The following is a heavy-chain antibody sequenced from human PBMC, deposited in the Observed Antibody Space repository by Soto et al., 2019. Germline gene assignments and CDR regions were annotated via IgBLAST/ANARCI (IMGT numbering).Heavy chain of an antibody. J-gene: IGHJ4*02. CDR1: GFTFSSYG. D-gene: IGHD4-17*01. Sequence: ESGGGVVQPGRSLRLSCAASGFTFSSYGMHWVRQAPGKGLEWVAVISYDGSNKYYADSVKGRFTISRDNSKNTLYLQMNSLRAEDTAVYYCAWDGDYVGYWGQGTLVTVSS. CDR2: ISYDGSNK. CDR3: AWDGDYVGY. V-gene: IGHV3-30*03.